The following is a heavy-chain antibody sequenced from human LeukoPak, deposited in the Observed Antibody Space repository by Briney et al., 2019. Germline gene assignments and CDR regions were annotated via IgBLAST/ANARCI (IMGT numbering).Heavy chain of an antibody. CDR2: ISSSSSHT. CDR3: ARVGSIAAAGTPDY. Sequence: PGGSLRLSCAASGFSFSDYYMTWIRQAPGKGLEWLSYISSSSSHTNYADSVKGRFTISRDNAKNSLSLQVNSLRADDTAVYDCARVGSIAAAGTPDYWGQGTLVTVSS. J-gene: IGHJ4*02. CDR1: GFSFSDYY. D-gene: IGHD6-13*01. V-gene: IGHV3-11*06.